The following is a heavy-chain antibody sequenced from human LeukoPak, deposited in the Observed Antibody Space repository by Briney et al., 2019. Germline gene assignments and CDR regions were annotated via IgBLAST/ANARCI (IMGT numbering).Heavy chain of an antibody. CDR2: ISSTSTSI. CDR3: ATYPGYTYEVEAPRPARGY. D-gene: IGHD5-18*01. CDR1: GGSFSSYY. V-gene: IGHV3-11*04. J-gene: IGHJ4*02. Sequence: PSETLSLTCAVYGGSFSSYYWSWIRQSPGKGLEWVSYISSTSTSIYYADSVVGRFSISRDKNSLYLQMNSLRADDTAVYYCATYPGYTYEVEAPRPARGYWGQGTLVTVSS.